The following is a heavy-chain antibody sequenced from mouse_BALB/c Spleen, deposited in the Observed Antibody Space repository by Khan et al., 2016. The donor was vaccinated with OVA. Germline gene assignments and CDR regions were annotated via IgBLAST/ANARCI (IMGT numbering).Heavy chain of an antibody. J-gene: IGHJ4*01. CDR1: GFSLTDYG. D-gene: IGHD2-10*02. CDR2: IWGGGST. Sequence: QVQLQQSGPGLVTPSQSLSITCTVSGFSLTDYGVSWIRPPPGKGLEWLGVIWGGGSTSYNSALKSRLSISKDNSKSQVFLKMNSLQTDDTAMYYCAKGVWSYYFALDYWGQGTSVTVSS. CDR3: AKGVWSYYFALDY. V-gene: IGHV2-6-5*01.